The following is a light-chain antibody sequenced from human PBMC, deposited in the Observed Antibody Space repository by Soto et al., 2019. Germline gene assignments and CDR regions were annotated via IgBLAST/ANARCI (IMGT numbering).Light chain of an antibody. CDR3: QQANTFPLT. Sequence: DIHMTQSPSSVSASVGGRITITCRASQGISSWLAWYQQKPGKAPKLLIYAASSLQSGVPSRFSGSGSGKHFTITISSLQPEDFDTYYCQQANTFPLTFGQGTRLEIK. CDR1: QGISSW. V-gene: IGKV1D-12*01. CDR2: AAS. J-gene: IGKJ5*01.